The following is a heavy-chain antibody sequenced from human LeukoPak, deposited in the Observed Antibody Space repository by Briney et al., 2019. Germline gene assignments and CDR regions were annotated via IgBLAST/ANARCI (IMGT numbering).Heavy chain of an antibody. CDR1: GVILSRDS. Sequence: GGSLTLSCAAWGVILSRDSMNGARQARGKGRGWVSSIRSSRRDIIYADTVKGGVTIYRENGKNTMYLKIKGLRAEDTAVYYCARAAGTDAFDISGQGTMVTVSS. D-gene: IGHD1-14*01. CDR3: ARAAGTDAFDI. CDR2: IRSSRRDI. V-gene: IGHV3-21*01. J-gene: IGHJ3*02.